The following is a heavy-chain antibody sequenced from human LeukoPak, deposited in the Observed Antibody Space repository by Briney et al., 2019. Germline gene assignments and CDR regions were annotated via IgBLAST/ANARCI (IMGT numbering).Heavy chain of an antibody. CDR3: ARDRYYDFWSGYYFRYYYYYYMDV. CDR2: FDPEDGET. V-gene: IGHV1-24*01. J-gene: IGHJ6*03. D-gene: IGHD3-3*01. Sequence: ASVKVSCKVSGYTLTELSMHWVRQAPGKGLEWMGGFDPEDGETIYAQKFQGRVTMTEDTSTDTAYMELSSLRSEDTAVYYCARDRYYDFWSGYYFRYYYYYYMDVWGKGTTVTVSS. CDR1: GYTLTELS.